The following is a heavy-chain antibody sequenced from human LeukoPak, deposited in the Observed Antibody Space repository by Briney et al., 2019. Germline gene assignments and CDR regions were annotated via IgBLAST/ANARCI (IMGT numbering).Heavy chain of an antibody. D-gene: IGHD3-22*01. CDR1: GYTSINYW. Sequence: GESLKISCEGSGYTSINYWIAWVRQLPGKGLEWMGTIYPGDSDTRFSPSFRGQVTFSADKSISIAYLQWDTLKASDSAMYYCASSRYYYDGSGHLFHYWGQGTLVTVSS. J-gene: IGHJ4*02. CDR3: ASSRYYYDGSGHLFHY. CDR2: IYPGDSDT. V-gene: IGHV5-51*01.